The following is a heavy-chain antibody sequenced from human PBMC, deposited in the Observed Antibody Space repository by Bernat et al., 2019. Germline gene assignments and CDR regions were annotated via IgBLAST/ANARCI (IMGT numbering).Heavy chain of an antibody. Sequence: EVQLVESGGGLVQPGGSLRLSCAASGFTFSDHYMDWVRQAPGKGLEWVGRTRNSANSYTTEYAASVKGRFTVSRDDSKNSVFLQMNNVKTEDTDVYYCARVGAPGIDYEYWVRGNRVTVSS. D-gene: IGHD1-26*01. V-gene: IGHV3-72*01. CDR2: TRNSANSYTT. J-gene: IGHJ4*02. CDR3: ARVGAPGIDYEY. CDR1: GFTFSDHY.